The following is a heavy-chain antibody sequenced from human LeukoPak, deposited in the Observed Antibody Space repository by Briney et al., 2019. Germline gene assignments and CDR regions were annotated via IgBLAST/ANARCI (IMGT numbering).Heavy chain of an antibody. D-gene: IGHD1-26*01. CDR3: ATRIVGATGYFDY. CDR1: GGSISSYY. Sequence: SETLSLTCTVSGGSISSYYWSWIRQPPGKGLEWIGYIYYSGGTNYNPSLKSRVTTSVDTSKNQFSLKLSSVTAADTAVYYCATRIVGATGYFDYWGQGTLVTVSS. V-gene: IGHV4-59*12. CDR2: IYYSGGT. J-gene: IGHJ4*02.